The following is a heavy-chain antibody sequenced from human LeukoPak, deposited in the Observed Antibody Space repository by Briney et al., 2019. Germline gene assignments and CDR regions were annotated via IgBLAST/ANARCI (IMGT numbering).Heavy chain of an antibody. CDR3: ARVAGGFDY. D-gene: IGHD1-26*01. J-gene: IGHJ4*02. CDR2: INSDGTST. Sequence: GGSLRLFCAASGFTVSSYWMHWVRQAPGKGLVWVSRINSDGTSTSYADSVKGRFTISRDNAKNTLYLQMNSLRAEDTAVYYCARVAGGFDYWGQGTLVTVSS. CDR1: GFTVSSYW. V-gene: IGHV3-74*01.